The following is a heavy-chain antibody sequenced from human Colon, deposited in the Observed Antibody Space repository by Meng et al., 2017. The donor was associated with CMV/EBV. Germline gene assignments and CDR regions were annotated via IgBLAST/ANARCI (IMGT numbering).Heavy chain of an antibody. CDR1: GFTFSNYK. CDR2: IKYDGSET. Sequence: GESLKISCAASGFTFSNYKMNWVRQAPGKGLEWVANIKYDGSETHYVDSLKGRITISRDNAKNSLFLQINSLRPEDTAVFFCARFGVNKPFDYWGQGTLVTVSS. J-gene: IGHJ4*02. V-gene: IGHV3-7*01. D-gene: IGHD3-10*01. CDR3: ARFGVNKPFDY.